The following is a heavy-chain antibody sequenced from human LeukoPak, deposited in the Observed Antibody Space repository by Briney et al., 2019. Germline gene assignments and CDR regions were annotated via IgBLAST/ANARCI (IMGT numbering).Heavy chain of an antibody. CDR3: ARDLSWSGIAAAGNNWFDP. V-gene: IGHV1-3*01. CDR1: GYTFTSYA. J-gene: IGHJ5*02. CDR2: INAGNGNT. D-gene: IGHD6-13*01. Sequence: ASVKVSCKASGYTFTSYAMHWVRQAPGQRLEWMGWINAGNGNTKYSQKFQGRVTITRDTSASTAYMELSSLRSEDTAVYYCARDLSWSGIAAAGNNWFDPWGQGTLATVSS.